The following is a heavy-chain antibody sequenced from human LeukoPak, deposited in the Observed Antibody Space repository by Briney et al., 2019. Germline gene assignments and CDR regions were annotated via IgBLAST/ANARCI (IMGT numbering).Heavy chain of an antibody. D-gene: IGHD3-10*01. Sequence: SGPTLVKPTQTLTLTCTFSGFSLSTSGVGVGWIRQPPGKALEWLAVIYWNDDKRYSPVLKSRLTITKDTSKNQVVLTMTNKDPVDTATYYCAHRGDITMVRGVSPIRGWFDPWGQGTLVTVSS. CDR3: AHRGDITMVRGVSPIRGWFDP. V-gene: IGHV2-5*01. CDR2: IYWNDDK. CDR1: GFSLSTSGVG. J-gene: IGHJ5*02.